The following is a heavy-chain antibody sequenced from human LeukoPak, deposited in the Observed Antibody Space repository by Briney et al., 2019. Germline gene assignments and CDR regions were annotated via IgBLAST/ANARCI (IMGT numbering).Heavy chain of an antibody. J-gene: IGHJ3*02. CDR1: GGSISSSNW. D-gene: IGHD3-22*01. V-gene: IGHV4-4*02. Sequence: SETLSLTCAVSGGSISSSNWWSWVRQPPGKGLEWIGEIYHSGSTNYNPSLKSRVTISVDKSKNQFSLKLSSVTAADTAVYYCARHGNRITMINGAFDIWGQGTMVTVSS. CDR3: ARHGNRITMINGAFDI. CDR2: IYHSGST.